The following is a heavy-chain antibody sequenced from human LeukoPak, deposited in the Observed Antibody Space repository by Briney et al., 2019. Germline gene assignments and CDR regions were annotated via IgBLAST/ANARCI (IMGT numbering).Heavy chain of an antibody. V-gene: IGHV3-23*01. Sequence: PGGSLRLSCAASGFTFSNYALNWVRQAPGKGLEWVSAISGSGGNTYYADSVKGRFTISRDNSRNTLYLQMNSLRAGDTAVYYCAKDPMASGSYLFDPWGQGTLVTVSS. CDR1: GFTFSNYA. CDR2: ISGSGGNT. J-gene: IGHJ5*02. D-gene: IGHD3-10*01. CDR3: AKDPMASGSYLFDP.